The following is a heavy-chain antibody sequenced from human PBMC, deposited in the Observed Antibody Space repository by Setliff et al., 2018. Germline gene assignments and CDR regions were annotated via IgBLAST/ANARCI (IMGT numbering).Heavy chain of an antibody. CDR3: ARFYGDYQFDY. Sequence: SETLSLTCTVSGGAISNYCWSWIRQPPGKGLEWIGYIYSSGSTNYNPSLKSRVAISLDTSKNQFSLKLSSVTAADTAVYYCARFYGDYQFDYWGQGTLVTVSS. V-gene: IGHV4-4*08. D-gene: IGHD4-17*01. J-gene: IGHJ4*02. CDR2: IYSSGST. CDR1: GGAISNYC.